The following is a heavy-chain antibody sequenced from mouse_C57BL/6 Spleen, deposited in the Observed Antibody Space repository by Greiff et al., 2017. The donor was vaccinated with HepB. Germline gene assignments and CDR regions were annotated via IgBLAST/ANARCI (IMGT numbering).Heavy chain of an antibody. V-gene: IGHV1-7*01. J-gene: IGHJ2*01. Sequence: QVQLQQSGAELAKPVSAVKLSCIASGYTVSVYWMHWVKQRPGQGLEWIGYINPSSGYTKYNQKFKDKATLTADKSSSTAYMQLSSLTYEDSAVYYCARYYGNYAYFDYWGQGTTLTVSS. CDR1: GYTVSVYW. CDR3: ARYYGNYAYFDY. D-gene: IGHD2-1*01. CDR2: INPSSGYT.